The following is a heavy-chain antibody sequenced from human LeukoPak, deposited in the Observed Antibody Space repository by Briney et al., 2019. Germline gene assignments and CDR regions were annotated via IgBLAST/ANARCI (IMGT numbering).Heavy chain of an antibody. CDR3: ARDLGYSYGSDY. D-gene: IGHD5-18*01. Sequence: PGGSLRLSCAASGFTFSSYGMSWVRQAPGKGLEWVSAISGSGGSTYYADSVKGRFTISRDNAKNSLYLQMNSLRAEDTAVYYCARDLGYSYGSDYWGQGTLVTVSS. CDR1: GFTFSSYG. J-gene: IGHJ4*02. CDR2: ISGSGGST. V-gene: IGHV3-23*01.